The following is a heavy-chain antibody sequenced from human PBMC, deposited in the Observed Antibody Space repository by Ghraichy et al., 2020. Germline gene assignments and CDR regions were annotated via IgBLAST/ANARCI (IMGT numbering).Heavy chain of an antibody. CDR3: ARVLYCSGGSCYSDYYYYYMDV. CDR2: IYYSGST. V-gene: IGHV4-59*01. Sequence: SETPSLTCTVSGGSISSYYWSWIRQPPGKGLEWIGHIYYSGSTNYNPSLKSRVTISVDTSKNQFSLKLSSVTAADTAVYYCARVLYCSGGSCYSDYYYYYMDVWGKGTTVTVSS. CDR1: GGSISSYY. J-gene: IGHJ6*03. D-gene: IGHD2-15*01.